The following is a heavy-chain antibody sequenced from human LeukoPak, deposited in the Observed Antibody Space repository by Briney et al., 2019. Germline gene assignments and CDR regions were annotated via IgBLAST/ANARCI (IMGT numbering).Heavy chain of an antibody. D-gene: IGHD3-3*01. CDR2: IYYSGST. J-gene: IGHJ4*02. Sequence: SETLSLTCSVPGGSIMSSSYYWGWIRQPPGKGLEWIGSIYYSGSTYYNPSLRSRVTISVDTSKNQFSLKLSSVTAADTAVYYCARVKDFWSGYLNYWGQGTLVTVSS. V-gene: IGHV4-39*07. CDR3: ARVKDFWSGYLNY. CDR1: GGSIMSSSYY.